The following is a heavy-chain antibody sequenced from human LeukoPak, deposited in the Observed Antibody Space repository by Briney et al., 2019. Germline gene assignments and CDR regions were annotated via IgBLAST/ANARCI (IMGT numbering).Heavy chain of an antibody. CDR2: TYYRSKWYN. Sequence: SQTLSLTCAISGDTVSSNSAGWNWIRQSPSRGLEWLGRTYYRSKWYNDYALSVKSRLTINPDTSKNHFSLQLNSVTPEDTGVYYCARGGASPGRNAFDIWGQGTMVTVSS. J-gene: IGHJ3*02. CDR1: GDTVSSNSAG. CDR3: ARGGASPGRNAFDI. D-gene: IGHD1-26*01. V-gene: IGHV6-1*01.